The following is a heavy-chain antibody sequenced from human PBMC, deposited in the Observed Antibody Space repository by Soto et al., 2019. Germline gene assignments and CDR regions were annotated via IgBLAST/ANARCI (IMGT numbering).Heavy chain of an antibody. Sequence: LSLTCAVSAYSIISGYYWGWIRQHPGKLLEWIGSIYPRGSTYHNPSLKSRVTISVDTSKNQFPLKLSSVTAADTAVYYCARVSRIAAPGTNFDYWGQGTLVTVSS. D-gene: IGHD6-13*01. CDR1: AYSIISGYY. J-gene: IGHJ4*02. V-gene: IGHV4-38-2*01. CDR2: IYPRGST. CDR3: ARVSRIAAPGTNFDY.